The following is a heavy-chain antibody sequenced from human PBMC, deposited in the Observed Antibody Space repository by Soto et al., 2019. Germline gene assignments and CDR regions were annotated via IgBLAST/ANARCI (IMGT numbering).Heavy chain of an antibody. V-gene: IGHV1-2*02. D-gene: IGHD4-17*01. CDR3: ASYGISSGDYLPFDY. J-gene: IGHJ4*02. Sequence: SVKVSCKASGYTFTGYYMHWVRQAPVQGLEWMGWINPNSGGTNYAQKFQGRVTMTRDTSISTAYMELSRLRSDDTAVYYCASYGISSGDYLPFDYWGQGTLVTVSS. CDR2: INPNSGGT. CDR1: GYTFTGYY.